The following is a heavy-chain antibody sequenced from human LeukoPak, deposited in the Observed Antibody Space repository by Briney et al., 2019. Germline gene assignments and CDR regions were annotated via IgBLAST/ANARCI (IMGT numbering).Heavy chain of an antibody. CDR3: ARGGAYYDIVRMYNWFDP. Sequence: PSETLSLTCTVSGGSISSSSYYWGWIRQPPGKGLEWIGTIHYSGSTYYHPSLKSQVTISVDTSKNQFSLKLSSVTAADTAVYYCARGGAYYDIVRMYNWFDPWGQGTLVTVSS. CDR2: IHYSGST. D-gene: IGHD3-9*01. J-gene: IGHJ5*02. CDR1: GGSISSSSYY. V-gene: IGHV4-39*07.